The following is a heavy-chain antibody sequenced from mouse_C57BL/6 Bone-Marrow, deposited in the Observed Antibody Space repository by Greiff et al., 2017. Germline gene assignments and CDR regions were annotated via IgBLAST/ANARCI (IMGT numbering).Heavy chain of an antibody. CDR1: GFSLTSYG. Sequence: QVHVKQSGPGLVQPSQSLSITCTVSGFSLTSYGVHWVRQSPGKGLEWLGVIWSGGSTDYNAAFISRLSISKDNSKSQVFFKMNSLQADDTAIYYCARRETTVDWYFDVWGTGTTVTVSS. J-gene: IGHJ1*03. CDR3: ARRETTVDWYFDV. V-gene: IGHV2-2*01. CDR2: IWSGGST. D-gene: IGHD1-1*01.